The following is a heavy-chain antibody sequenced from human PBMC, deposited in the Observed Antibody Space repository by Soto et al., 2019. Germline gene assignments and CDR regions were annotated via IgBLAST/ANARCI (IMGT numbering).Heavy chain of an antibody. J-gene: IGHJ5*01. V-gene: IGHV3-23*01. CDR1: GLSLSGYA. CDR2: VSGSGGTT. Sequence: EVHLMESGGGLVQPGESLRLSCVVSGLSLSGYALSWVRQAPGKGLAWVSAVSGSGGTTYYADSVKGRFTISRDNSKNTLYLQMNGLRVEDTAKYFCAKDGRRVGPTLNWLDSWGQGTQVTVTS. CDR3: AKDGRRVGPTLNWLDS. D-gene: IGHD1-26*01.